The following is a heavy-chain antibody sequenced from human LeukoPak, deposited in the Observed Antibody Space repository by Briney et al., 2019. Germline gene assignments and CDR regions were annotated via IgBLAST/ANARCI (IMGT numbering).Heavy chain of an antibody. V-gene: IGHV3-66*01. Sequence: PGGSLRLSCAASGFTVSGNYMSWVRQAPGKGLEWVSVIYSGGSTYYADSVKGRFTISRDNSKNTVYLQMNSLRVEDTAVYYCARRGSGKVFDSWGQGTLVTVSS. D-gene: IGHD2-15*01. CDR3: ARRGSGKVFDS. CDR2: IYSGGST. J-gene: IGHJ4*02. CDR1: GFTVSGNY.